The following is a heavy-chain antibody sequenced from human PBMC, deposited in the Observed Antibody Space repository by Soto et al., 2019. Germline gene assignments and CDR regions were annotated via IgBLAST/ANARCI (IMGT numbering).Heavy chain of an antibody. CDR3: ARYRPYSPGYYCFEH. CDR2: ISGHNGHT. Sequence: QVQLVQSGAEVKKPGASVKVSCKTSGYNFTTYGVSWVRQAPGQGSEWMGWISGHNGHTNYAQTFQGRVTMTTDTSTTTAYMELRSLRSDDTAVSYCARYRPYSPGYYCFEHWGQGTVVIVTS. CDR1: GYNFTTYG. J-gene: IGHJ4*02. V-gene: IGHV1-18*01. D-gene: IGHD6-19*01.